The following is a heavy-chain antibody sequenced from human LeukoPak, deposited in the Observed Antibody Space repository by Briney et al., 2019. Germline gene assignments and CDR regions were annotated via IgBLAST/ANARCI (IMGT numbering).Heavy chain of an antibody. CDR3: ARDFLGMATDY. Sequence: GGSLRLSCAASGFTFSSYWMHWVRQAPGKGLVWVSRINSDGSSTSYADSVKGRFTISRDNSKNTLYLQMNSLRAEDTAVYYCARDFLGMATDYWGQGTLVTVSS. D-gene: IGHD5-24*01. CDR1: GFTFSSYW. J-gene: IGHJ4*02. CDR2: INSDGSST. V-gene: IGHV3-74*01.